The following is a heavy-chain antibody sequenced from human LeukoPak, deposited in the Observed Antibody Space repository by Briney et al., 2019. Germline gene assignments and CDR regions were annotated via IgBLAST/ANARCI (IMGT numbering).Heavy chain of an antibody. J-gene: IGHJ4*02. CDR3: AGEWSGVIKWFGESERVFDY. D-gene: IGHD3-10*01. CDR2: IYYSGST. CDR1: GGSISSSSYY. Sequence: SETLSLTCTVSGGSISSSSYYWGWIRQPPGKGLEWIGSIYYSGSTYNNPSLKSRVTISVDTSKNQFSLKLSSVTAADTAVYYCAGEWSGVIKWFGESERVFDYWGQGTLVTVSS. V-gene: IGHV4-39*07.